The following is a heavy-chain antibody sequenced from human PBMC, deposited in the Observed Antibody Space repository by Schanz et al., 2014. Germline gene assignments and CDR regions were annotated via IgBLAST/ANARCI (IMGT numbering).Heavy chain of an antibody. CDR2: ISSRSSHI. J-gene: IGHJ4*02. D-gene: IGHD2-21*02. CDR3: VRERTNYGGNSYFFDH. CDR1: GFTASSHS. Sequence: DVQLLESGGGLVQPGGSLRLSCGVSGFTASSHSMNWVRQAPGKGLEWVSSISSRSSHIYYADSVKGRFTVSRDNAKNSVYLQMNGLRVEDTAVYYCVRERTNYGGNSYFFDHWGQGTLVTVSS. V-gene: IGHV3-21*01.